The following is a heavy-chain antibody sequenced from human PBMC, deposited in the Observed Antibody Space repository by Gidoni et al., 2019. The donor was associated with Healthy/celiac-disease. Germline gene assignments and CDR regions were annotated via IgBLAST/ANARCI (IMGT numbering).Heavy chain of an antibody. CDR1: GVSLSSYY. J-gene: IGHJ4*02. CDR2: IYYSGST. Sequence: QVQLQESGPGLVKPSETLSLTCTVSGVSLSSYYWSWLRQPPGKGLDWIGNIYYSGSTNYNPTLKSRVTISVDTSKNQFSLKLSSVTAADTAVYYCARAVYCGGDCYFLDYWGQGTLVTVSS. V-gene: IGHV4-59*01. CDR3: ARAVYCGGDCYFLDY. D-gene: IGHD2-21*02.